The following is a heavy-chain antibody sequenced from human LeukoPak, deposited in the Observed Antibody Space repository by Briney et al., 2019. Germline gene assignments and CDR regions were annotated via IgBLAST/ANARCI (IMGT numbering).Heavy chain of an antibody. J-gene: IGHJ4*02. V-gene: IGHV4-39*01. Sequence: PSETLSFTCTVSGGSISSSSYYWGWIRQPPGKGLEWIGSIYYSGSTYYNPSLKSRVTISVDTSKNQFSLKLSSVTAADTAVYYCARVGVVDSRARGTAHFDYWGQGTLVTVSS. D-gene: IGHD3-22*01. CDR3: ARVGVVDSRARGTAHFDY. CDR2: IYYSGST. CDR1: GGSISSSSYY.